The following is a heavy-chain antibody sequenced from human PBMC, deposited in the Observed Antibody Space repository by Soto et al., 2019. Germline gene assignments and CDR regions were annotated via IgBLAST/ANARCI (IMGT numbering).Heavy chain of an antibody. CDR3: ARLVGNWNNYYYYGMDV. CDR1: GDSISSYY. V-gene: IGHV4-59*08. D-gene: IGHD1-1*01. CDR2: INYSGWT. J-gene: IGHJ6*02. Sequence: QVQLQESGPGLVKPSETLSLTCTVSGDSISSYYWSWVRQPPGKGLEWIGYINYSGWTNYNPSLTSRVTISVDTSKNQFSLRLTSVTAADTAVYYCARLVGNWNNYYYYGMDVWGQGTTVTVS.